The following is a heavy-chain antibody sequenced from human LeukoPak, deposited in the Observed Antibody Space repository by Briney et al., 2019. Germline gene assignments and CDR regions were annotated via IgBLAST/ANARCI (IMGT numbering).Heavy chain of an antibody. V-gene: IGHV3-23*01. CDR1: GFTFSSSA. D-gene: IGHD1-26*01. Sequence: PGGSLRLSCAASGFTFSSSAMSWVRQAPGKGLEWVSAISGSGGSTYYADSVKGRFTISRDNSKNTLYLQMNSLRAEDTAVYYCAKGIGSGSYSEGFDYWGQGTLVTVSS. CDR3: AKGIGSGSYSEGFDY. J-gene: IGHJ4*02. CDR2: ISGSGGST.